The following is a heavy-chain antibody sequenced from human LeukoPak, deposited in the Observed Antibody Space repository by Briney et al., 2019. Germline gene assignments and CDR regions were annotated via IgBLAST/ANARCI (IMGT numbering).Heavy chain of an antibody. V-gene: IGHV4-30-2*01. J-gene: IGHJ4*02. CDR3: ARKYSPIIGPYYYDSSGPYFDY. Sequence: SETLSLTCAVSGGSISSGVYSWSWIRQPPGKGLEWIGYIYHSGSTYYNPSLKSRVTISVDRSKNQFSLKLSSVTAADTAVYYCARKYSPIIGPYYYDSSGPYFDYWGQGTLVTVSS. CDR2: IYHSGST. D-gene: IGHD3-22*01. CDR1: GGSISSGVYS.